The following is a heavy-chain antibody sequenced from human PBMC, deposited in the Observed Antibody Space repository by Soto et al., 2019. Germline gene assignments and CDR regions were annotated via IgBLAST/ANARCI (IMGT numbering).Heavy chain of an antibody. CDR2: ISDSGGST. V-gene: IGHV3-23*01. J-gene: IGHJ4*02. CDR3: AKGTYYYGSATYYFDY. D-gene: IGHD3-10*01. Sequence: PGGSLRLSCAASGFTFNSYAMSWVRQAPGKGLEWVSGISDSGGSTYYADSVRGRFTISRDNSKNTLYLQRTSLRAEDTAVYSCAKGTYYYGSATYYFDYWGQGTLVTVSS. CDR1: GFTFNSYA.